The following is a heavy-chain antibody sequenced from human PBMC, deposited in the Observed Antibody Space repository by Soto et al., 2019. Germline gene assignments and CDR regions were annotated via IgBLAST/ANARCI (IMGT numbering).Heavy chain of an antibody. CDR2: RKEDGSGK. D-gene: IGHD6-19*01. CDR1: GFTFTNDW. V-gene: IGHV3-7*01. CDR3: ARGSGWVLDAFDI. Sequence: EVQLVESGGGLVQPGGSLRLSCAASGFTFTNDWMSWVRQAPGKGLEWVASRKEDGSGKYYVDSVKGRFTISRDNAKKSLYVQMTSLRAEDTAVYFFARGSGWVLDAFDIWGPGTKVTVSS. J-gene: IGHJ3*02.